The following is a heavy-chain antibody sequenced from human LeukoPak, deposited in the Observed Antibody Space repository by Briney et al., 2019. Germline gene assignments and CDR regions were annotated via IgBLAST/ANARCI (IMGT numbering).Heavy chain of an antibody. CDR2: IIPILGIA. Sequence: GSSVKVSCKASGGTFSSYAINWVRQAPGQGLEWMGRIIPILGIANYAQKFQGRVTITADKSTSTAYMELSSLRSEDTAVYYCAGGDFRPPDYYFDYWGQGTLVTVSS. D-gene: IGHD3-16*01. CDR1: GGTFSSYA. V-gene: IGHV1-69*04. J-gene: IGHJ4*02. CDR3: AGGDFRPPDYYFDY.